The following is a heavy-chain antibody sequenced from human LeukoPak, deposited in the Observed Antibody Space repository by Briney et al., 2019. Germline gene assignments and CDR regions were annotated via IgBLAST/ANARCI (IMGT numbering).Heavy chain of an antibody. J-gene: IGHJ6*03. D-gene: IGHD3-10*01. V-gene: IGHV4-4*09. CDR3: ASTMATSYSYCFYYMDV. CDR1: GGSISSYY. CDR2: IYTSGST. Sequence: PSETLSLTCTVSGGSISSYYWSWIRPPPGKGLEWIGYIYTSGSTNYNPSLNSRVTISVDTSKNQFSLKLSSVTAADTAVYYCASTMATSYSYCFYYMDVWGKGTTVTVSS.